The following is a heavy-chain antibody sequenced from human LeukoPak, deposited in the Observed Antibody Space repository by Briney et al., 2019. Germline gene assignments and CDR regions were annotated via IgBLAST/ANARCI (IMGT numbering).Heavy chain of an antibody. J-gene: IGHJ3*02. V-gene: IGHV3-23*01. CDR1: GFTFSSYA. Sequence: GGSLRLSCAASGFTFSSYAMNWVRQAPGKGLEWVSSISGGSNNINYAGSVKGRFTTSRDNSQNTLYLQMNSLRAEDTAVYYCARYTLHHDAFDIWGQGTMVTVSS. D-gene: IGHD5-18*01. CDR3: ARYTLHHDAFDI. CDR2: ISGGSNNI.